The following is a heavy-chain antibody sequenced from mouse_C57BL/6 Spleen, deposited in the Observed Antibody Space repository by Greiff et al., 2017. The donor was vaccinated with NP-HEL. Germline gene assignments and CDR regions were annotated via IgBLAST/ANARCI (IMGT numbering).Heavy chain of an antibody. CDR3: ARSGYGNYTYAMDY. Sequence: VQLKESGPELVKPGASVKISCKASGYSFTDYNMNWVKQSNGKSLEWIGVINPNYGTTSYNQKFKGKATLTVDQSSSTAYMQLNSLTSEDSAVYYCARSGYGNYTYAMDYWGQGTSVTVSS. V-gene: IGHV1-39*01. D-gene: IGHD2-1*01. CDR1: GYSFTDYN. CDR2: INPNYGTT. J-gene: IGHJ4*01.